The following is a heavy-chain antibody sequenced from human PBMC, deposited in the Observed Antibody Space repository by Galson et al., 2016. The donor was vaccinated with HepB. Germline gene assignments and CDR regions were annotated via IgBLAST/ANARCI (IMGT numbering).Heavy chain of an antibody. J-gene: IGHJ5*02. CDR3: ARDREAYYDIMTEHNWFDP. Sequence: SVKVSCEASGYSFNDHGIHWLRQAPGQRLEWMGWISAANDYTKFSQKFQGRLSITRDTPATTVYMELTSLRPEDTAVYYCARDREAYYDIMTEHNWFDPWGQGTQVSVSS. V-gene: IGHV1-3*01. CDR2: ISAANDYT. CDR1: GYSFNDHG. D-gene: IGHD3-9*01.